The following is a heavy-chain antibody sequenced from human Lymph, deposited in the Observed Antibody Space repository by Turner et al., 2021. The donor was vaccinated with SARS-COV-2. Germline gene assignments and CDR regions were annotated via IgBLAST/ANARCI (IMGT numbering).Heavy chain of an antibody. J-gene: IGHJ3*02. V-gene: IGHV1-69*04. CDR2: IIPMFGIA. D-gene: IGHD2-21*02. CDR1: GGTFSSYA. CDR3: EAPFTVVTPPDGFDI. Sequence: QVYLLQSGSGVKKPGSSVKVSCKASGGTFSSYAISWVRQARGQGVEWMGRIIPMFGIASYAQRFQGRVTITADKSTSTAYMELSSLRSEDTAVYYCEAPFTVVTPPDGFDIWGQGTMVTISS.